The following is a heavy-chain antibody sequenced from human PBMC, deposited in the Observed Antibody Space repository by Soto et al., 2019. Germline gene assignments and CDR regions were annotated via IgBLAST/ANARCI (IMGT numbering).Heavy chain of an antibody. CDR2: INYNGNT. CDR1: GASISSHY. D-gene: IGHD3-22*01. Sequence: QVQLQESGPGLVKPSETLSLTCTVSGASISSHYWSWLRQAPGKGLEWIANINYNGNTNYNPSLKSRVSISVDTSKNQFSLTVISVTAADTAVYYCAGGGSIVVATRRLMDVWGRGTTVTVSS. CDR3: AGGGSIVVATRRLMDV. V-gene: IGHV4-59*08. J-gene: IGHJ6*03.